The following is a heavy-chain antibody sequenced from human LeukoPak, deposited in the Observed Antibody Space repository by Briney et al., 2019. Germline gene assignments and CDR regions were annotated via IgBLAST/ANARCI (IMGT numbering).Heavy chain of an antibody. CDR3: ARADPGIFDI. CDR1: GFTFSAYW. Sequence: PGGSLRLSCAASGFTFSAYWMHWVRQTPGKGLVWVSRINSDESTTNYADSVKGRFIISRDNAKNSLYLQANSLRAEDTAVYYCARADPGIFDIWGQGTMVTVSS. V-gene: IGHV3-74*01. D-gene: IGHD3-10*01. CDR2: INSDESTT. J-gene: IGHJ3*02.